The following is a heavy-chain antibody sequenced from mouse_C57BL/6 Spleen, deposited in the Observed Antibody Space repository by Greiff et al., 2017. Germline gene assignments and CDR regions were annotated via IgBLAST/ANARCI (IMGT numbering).Heavy chain of an antibody. D-gene: IGHD1-1*01. CDR2: IYPGDGDT. CDR3: ARFYYGSRTGYFDV. Sequence: QVQLQQSGPELVKPGASVKISCTASGYAFSSSWMNWVKQRPGKGLEWIGRIYPGDGDTNYNGKFKGKATLTADKSSSTAYMQLSSLTSEDSAVDFCARFYYGSRTGYFDVWGTGTTVTVSS. J-gene: IGHJ1*03. V-gene: IGHV1-82*01. CDR1: GYAFSSSW.